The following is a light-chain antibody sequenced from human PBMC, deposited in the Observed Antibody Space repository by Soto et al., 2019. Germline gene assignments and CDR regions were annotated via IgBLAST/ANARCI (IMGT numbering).Light chain of an antibody. CDR3: QQYGSSPQT. J-gene: IGKJ1*01. Sequence: EIVLTQSPGTLSLSPGERATLSSRASQSVSSTYLAWYQQKPGQAPRLLIYGASSRATGIPDRFSGSGSGTDFTLTINRLEPEDFAVYYCQQYGSSPQTFGQGTKVEI. V-gene: IGKV3-20*01. CDR2: GAS. CDR1: QSVSSTY.